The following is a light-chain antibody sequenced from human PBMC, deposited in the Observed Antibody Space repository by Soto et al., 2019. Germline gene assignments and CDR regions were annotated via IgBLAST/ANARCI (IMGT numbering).Light chain of an antibody. J-gene: IGKJ2*01. CDR1: QAISSS. V-gene: IGKV1-9*01. CDR2: AAS. CDR3: QHLNDYRYT. Sequence: DIQLTQSPSFLSASVGDRVTITCRASQAISSSLAWYQHNPGKAPKLLIYAASTLQNGVPSSFSGSGSGTEFSLTIGSLQPEDFATYYCQHLNDYRYTFGQGTKVEIK.